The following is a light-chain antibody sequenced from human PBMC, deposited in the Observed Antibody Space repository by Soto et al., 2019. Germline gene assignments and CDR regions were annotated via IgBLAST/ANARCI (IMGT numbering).Light chain of an antibody. Sequence: DNQMTQSPATLSPSDGDRATIACRATQTISTSLAWYQQIPGRAPKLLIYKASILDTGVPSRFSGSGSGTEFTLTISSLQPDDFATYYCQQYKTYSTFGQGTKVDI. CDR3: QQYKTYST. CDR1: QTISTS. V-gene: IGKV1-5*03. CDR2: KAS. J-gene: IGKJ1*01.